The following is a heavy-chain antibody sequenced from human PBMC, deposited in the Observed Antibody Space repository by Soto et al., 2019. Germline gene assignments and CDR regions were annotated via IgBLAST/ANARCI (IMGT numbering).Heavy chain of an antibody. Sequence: PSETLSLTCAVYGGSFSGYYWSWIRQPPGKGLEWIGEINYSGSTNYNPSLKSRVTISVDTSKNQFSLKLSSVTAADTAVYYCARGALIVVVPAAIDYFDYWGQGTLVTVSS. V-gene: IGHV4-34*01. CDR3: ARGALIVVVPAAIDYFDY. CDR1: GGSFSGYY. D-gene: IGHD2-2*02. J-gene: IGHJ4*02. CDR2: INYSGST.